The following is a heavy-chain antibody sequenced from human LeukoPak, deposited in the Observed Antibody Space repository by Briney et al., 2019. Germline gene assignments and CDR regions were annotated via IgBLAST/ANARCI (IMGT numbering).Heavy chain of an antibody. Sequence: ASVRVSCKASGYTFTSYGISWVRQAPGQGLEWMGWISAYNGNTNYAQKLQGRVTMTTDTSTSTAYMELRSLRSDDTAVYYCARDRPRPYYYYGMDVWGKGTTVTVSS. CDR3: ARDRPRPYYYYGMDV. J-gene: IGHJ6*04. V-gene: IGHV1-18*04. CDR1: GYTFTSYG. CDR2: ISAYNGNT.